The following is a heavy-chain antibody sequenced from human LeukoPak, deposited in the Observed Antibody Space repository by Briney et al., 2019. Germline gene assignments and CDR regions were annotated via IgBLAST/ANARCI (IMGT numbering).Heavy chain of an antibody. Sequence: ASVKVSCKXSGYTFTSYGISWVRQAPGQGLEWMGWISAYNGNTNYAQKLQGRVTMTTDTSTSTAYMELRSLRSDDTAVYYCARDYVSVSYYYDSSGYYYEDYWGQGTLVTVSS. CDR1: GYTFTSYG. V-gene: IGHV1-18*01. J-gene: IGHJ4*02. CDR2: ISAYNGNT. CDR3: ARDYVSVSYYYDSSGYYYEDY. D-gene: IGHD3-22*01.